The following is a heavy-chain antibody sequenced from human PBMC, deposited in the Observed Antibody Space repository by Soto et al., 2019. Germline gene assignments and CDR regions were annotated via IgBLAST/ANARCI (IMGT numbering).Heavy chain of an antibody. D-gene: IGHD1-1*01. CDR2: ISSSSSYI. CDR1: GFTFSSYS. Sequence: VGSLRLSCAASGFTFSSYSMNWVRQAPGKGLEWVSSISSSSSYIYYADSVEGRFTISRDNAKNSLYLQMNSLRAEDTAVYYCARQTTVFSYYYGMDVWGQGTTVTVSS. V-gene: IGHV3-21*01. CDR3: ARQTTVFSYYYGMDV. J-gene: IGHJ6*02.